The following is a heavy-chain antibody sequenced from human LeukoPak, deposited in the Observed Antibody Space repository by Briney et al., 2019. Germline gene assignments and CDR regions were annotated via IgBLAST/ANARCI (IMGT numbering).Heavy chain of an antibody. V-gene: IGHV4-38-2*01. Sequence: PSETLSLTCAVSGYSISSCYYWGWIRQPPGKGQEWIATFYHSGITYYKTSLKSRVTISVDTSKNQFSLKLTSVTAADTAVYYCARVDLLRGVIVRGFDYWGQGTLVTVSS. CDR1: GYSISSCYY. CDR3: ARVDLLRGVIVRGFDY. J-gene: IGHJ4*02. CDR2: FYHSGIT. D-gene: IGHD3-10*01.